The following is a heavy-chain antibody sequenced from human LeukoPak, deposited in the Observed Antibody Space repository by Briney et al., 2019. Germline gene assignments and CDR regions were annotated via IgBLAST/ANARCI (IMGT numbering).Heavy chain of an antibody. J-gene: IGHJ4*02. CDR1: GFTFSNAW. D-gene: IGHD2-15*01. CDR3: TTVDCSGLSLDYFDY. CDR2: IKSKTDGGTT. V-gene: IGHV3-15*07. Sequence: GGSLRLSCAASGFTFSNAWMNWVRQAPGKGLEWVGRIKSKTDGGTTDYAAPVKGRFTISRDDSKNTLYLQMNSLKTEDTAVYYCTTVDCSGLSLDYFDYWGQGTLVTVSS.